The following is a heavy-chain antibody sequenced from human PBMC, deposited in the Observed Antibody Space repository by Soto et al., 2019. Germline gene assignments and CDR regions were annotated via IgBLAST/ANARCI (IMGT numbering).Heavy chain of an antibody. CDR2: INPSGST. Sequence: SETLSLTCAVSGGSFSGSYWSWIRQTPGKGLEWIGEINPSGSTNYTPSLKSRVTISVDTSKNQFSLKLSSVTAADTAVYYCARGYYGDYPLGYYYYMDVWGKGTTVTVSS. D-gene: IGHD4-17*01. J-gene: IGHJ6*03. V-gene: IGHV4-34*01. CDR1: GGSFSGSY. CDR3: ARGYYGDYPLGYYYYMDV.